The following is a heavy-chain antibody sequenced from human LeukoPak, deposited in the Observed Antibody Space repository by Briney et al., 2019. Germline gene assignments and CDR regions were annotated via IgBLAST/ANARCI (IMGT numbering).Heavy chain of an antibody. J-gene: IGHJ4*02. CDR2: ISYDGSNK. CDR1: GFTFSSYA. CDR3: ARGRYCSGGSCYVFDY. V-gene: IGHV3-30-3*01. D-gene: IGHD2-15*01. Sequence: GGSLRLSCAAPGFTFSSYAMHWVRQAPGKGLEWVAVISYDGSNKYYADSVKGRFTISRDNSKNTLYLQMNSLRAEDTAVYYCARGRYCSGGSCYVFDYWGQGTLVTVSS.